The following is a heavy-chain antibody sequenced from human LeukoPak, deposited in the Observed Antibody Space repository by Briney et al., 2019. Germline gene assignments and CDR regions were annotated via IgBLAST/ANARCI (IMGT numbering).Heavy chain of an antibody. Sequence: SETLSLTCTVSGGSISSSSYYWGWIRQPPGKGLEWIGNIYYSGSTYYNPSLKSRVTISVDTSKNQFSLKLSSVTAADTAVYYCARGLGWLHSWGQGTLVTVSS. J-gene: IGHJ5*02. D-gene: IGHD3/OR15-3a*01. V-gene: IGHV4-39*07. CDR1: GGSISSSSYY. CDR3: ARGLGWLHS. CDR2: IYYSGST.